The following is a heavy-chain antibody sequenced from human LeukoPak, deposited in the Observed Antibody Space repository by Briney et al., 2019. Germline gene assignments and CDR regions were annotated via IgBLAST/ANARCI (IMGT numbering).Heavy chain of an antibody. V-gene: IGHV3-53*01. D-gene: IGHD6-19*01. CDR1: GFTVSSNY. J-gene: IGHJ1*01. CDR3: ARSVAVAGTFQH. CDR2: IYSGGST. Sequence: GGSLRLSCAASGFTVSSNYMSWVRQAPGKGLEWVSVIYSGGSTYYADSVKGRFTISRDNSKNTPYLQMNSLRAEDTAVYYCARSVAVAGTFQHWGQGTLVTVSS.